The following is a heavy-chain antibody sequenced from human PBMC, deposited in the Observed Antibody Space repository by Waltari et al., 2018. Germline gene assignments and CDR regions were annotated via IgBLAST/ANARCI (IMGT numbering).Heavy chain of an antibody. CDR2: MSGSGHII. V-gene: IGHV3-11*01. CDR3: ATAVPIHSLVY. J-gene: IGHJ4*02. Sequence: QVQLVESGGGLVKPGGSLRLSCGASGFAFSDYYMTWIRQVPGKGREWVTYMSGSGHIIYYRDSVKGRFTISRDNAKNSLYLQMSNLRAEDTAVYYCATAVPIHSLVYWGQGTLVTVSS. D-gene: IGHD3-3*02. CDR1: GFAFSDYY.